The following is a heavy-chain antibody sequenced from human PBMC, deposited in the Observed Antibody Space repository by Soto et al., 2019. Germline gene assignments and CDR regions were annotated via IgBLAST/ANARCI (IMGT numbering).Heavy chain of an antibody. J-gene: IGHJ5*02. V-gene: IGHV3-48*02. D-gene: IGHD6-6*01. CDR1: GFTFSSYS. CDR2: ISSSSSTI. Sequence: EVQLVESGGGLVQPGGSLRLSCAASGFTFSSYSMNWVRQAPGKGLEWVSYISSSSSTIYYADSVKGRFTISRDNAKNSLYLQMNSLRDEDTAVYYCAKYSSLSGGEWFDPWGQGTLVTVSS. CDR3: AKYSSLSGGEWFDP.